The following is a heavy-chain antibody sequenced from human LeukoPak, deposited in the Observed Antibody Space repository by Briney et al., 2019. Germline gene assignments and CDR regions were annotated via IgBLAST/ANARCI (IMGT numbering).Heavy chain of an antibody. CDR2: ISNDGSIT. V-gene: IGHV3-30*18. D-gene: IGHD4-11*01. Sequence: GGSLRLSCAASGFSFSSYGMHWVRQAPGKGLEWVAVISNDGSITKYGDSVKGRFTTSRDNSKNTLYVQMNSLRTDDAAVYYCAKSKSPYPMDYIFDFWGQGTLVTVSS. CDR1: GFSFSSYG. CDR3: AKSKSPYPMDYIFDF. J-gene: IGHJ4*02.